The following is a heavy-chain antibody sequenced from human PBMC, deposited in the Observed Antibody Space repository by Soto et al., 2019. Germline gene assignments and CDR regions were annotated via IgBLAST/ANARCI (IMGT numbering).Heavy chain of an antibody. Sequence: EVQLVESGGGLVKPGGSLRLYCATSGFTFSTYAMTWVRQAPGKGLEWVAFISSSGSNIQYADSVEGRFTISRDDATNSVYLQMASLGADDTALYYCAREGNYHEYWGQGTLVSVSS. J-gene: IGHJ4*02. D-gene: IGHD3-10*01. CDR2: ISSSGSNI. CDR1: GFTFSTYA. CDR3: AREGNYHEY. V-gene: IGHV3-21*01.